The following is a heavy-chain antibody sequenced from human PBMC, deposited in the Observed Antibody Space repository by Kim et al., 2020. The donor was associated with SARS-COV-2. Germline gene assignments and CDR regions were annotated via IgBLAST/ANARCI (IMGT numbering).Heavy chain of an antibody. J-gene: IGHJ4*02. CDR3: VRDSPQDHVNDC. CDR2: LNFDGTNK. CDR1: GFIFTDYY. Sequence: GGSLRLSCTASGFIFTDYYFHWVRQDPGKRLLWVSRLNFDGTNKAYADSVKGRFTISRDNAKNTVYLQMNSLRADDTGVYYCVRDSPQDHVNDCWGQGTLVTVS. V-gene: IGHV3-74*01.